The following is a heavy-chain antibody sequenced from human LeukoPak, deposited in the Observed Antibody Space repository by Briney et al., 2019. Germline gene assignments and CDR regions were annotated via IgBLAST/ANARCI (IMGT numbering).Heavy chain of an antibody. CDR1: GFTFSSYA. V-gene: IGHV3-23*01. J-gene: IGHJ4*02. CDR2: ISGSGGST. Sequence: GGSLRLSRAASGFTFSSYAMSWVRQAPGKGLEWVAVISGSGGSTYYADFVKGRFTISRDNSKNTLYLQMNSLRAEDTAVYYCAKDRDLGYCSGGSCYLSDYWGQGTLVTVSS. D-gene: IGHD2-15*01. CDR3: AKDRDLGYCSGGSCYLSDY.